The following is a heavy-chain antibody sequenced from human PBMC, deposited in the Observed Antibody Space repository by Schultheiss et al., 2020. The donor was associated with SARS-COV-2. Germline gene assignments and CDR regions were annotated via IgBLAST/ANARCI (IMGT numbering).Heavy chain of an antibody. CDR1: GGSFSGYY. V-gene: IGHV4-59*10. J-gene: IGHJ6*03. D-gene: IGHD2-2*01. CDR2: IYTSGST. Sequence: SETLSLTCAVYGGSFSGYYWSWIRQPAGKGLEWIGRIYTSGSTNYNPSLKSRVTMSVDTSKNQFSLKLSSVTAADTAVYYCARGVKLHCSSTSCYRRDYYYYYMDVWGKGTTVTVSS. CDR3: ARGVKLHCSSTSCYRRDYYYYYMDV.